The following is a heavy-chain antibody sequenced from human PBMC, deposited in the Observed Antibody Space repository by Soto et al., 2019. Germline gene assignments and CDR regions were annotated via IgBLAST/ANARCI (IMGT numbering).Heavy chain of an antibody. CDR1: GGSISSSSYY. V-gene: IGHV4-39*01. CDR3: ARQGVVGATRYYYYGMDV. Sequence: SETLSLTCTVSGGSISSSSYYWGWIRQPPGKGLEWIGSIYYSGSTYYNPSLKSRVTISVDTSKNQFSLKLSSVTAADTAVYYCARQGVVGATRYYYYGMDVWGQGNTVTVSS. D-gene: IGHD1-26*01. CDR2: IYYSGST. J-gene: IGHJ6*02.